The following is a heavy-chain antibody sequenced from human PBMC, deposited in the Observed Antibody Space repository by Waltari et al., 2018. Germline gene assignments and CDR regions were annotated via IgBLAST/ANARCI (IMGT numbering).Heavy chain of an antibody. CDR1: GFTFSNAW. CDR2: IKSKTDGGTT. Sequence: EVQLVESGGGLVKPGGSLRLSCAASGFTFSNAWMSWVRQAPGKGLEWVGRIKSKTDGGTTDYAAPVKGRFTISRDDSKNTLYLQMNSLKTEDTAVYYCTTTYYDYIWGSNRYTEVAAFDIWGQGTMVTVSS. V-gene: IGHV3-15*01. CDR3: TTTYYDYIWGSNRYTEVAAFDI. D-gene: IGHD3-16*02. J-gene: IGHJ3*02.